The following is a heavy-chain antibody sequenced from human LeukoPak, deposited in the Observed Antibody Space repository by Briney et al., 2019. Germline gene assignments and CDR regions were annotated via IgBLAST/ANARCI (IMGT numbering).Heavy chain of an antibody. CDR1: GYTFTDYY. D-gene: IGHD3-10*01. CDR2: INPNSGGA. J-gene: IGHJ5*02. Sequence: ASVKVSCKASGYTFTDYYIHWVRQAPGQGLEWMGWINPNSGGAKYARKFQGRVTMTRDTSISTAYMELSRLRSDDTAVYYCARDLGYYYGSGSYYGWFDPWGQGTLVTVSS. V-gene: IGHV1-2*02. CDR3: ARDLGYYYGSGSYYGWFDP.